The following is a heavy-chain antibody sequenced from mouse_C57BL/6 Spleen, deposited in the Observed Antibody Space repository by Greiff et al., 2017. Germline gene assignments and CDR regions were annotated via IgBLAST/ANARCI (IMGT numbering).Heavy chain of an antibody. CDR2: INPSSGYT. D-gene: IGHD1-1*01. Sequence: QVQLKESGAELAKPGASVKLSCKASGYTFTSYWMHWVKQRPGQGLEWIGYINPSSGYTKYNQKFKDKDTLTADKSSSTAYMQLSSLTYEDSAVYYCARNYGSSYVDYWGQGTSVTVSS. CDR3: ARNYGSSYVDY. J-gene: IGHJ4*01. CDR1: GYTFTSYW. V-gene: IGHV1-7*01.